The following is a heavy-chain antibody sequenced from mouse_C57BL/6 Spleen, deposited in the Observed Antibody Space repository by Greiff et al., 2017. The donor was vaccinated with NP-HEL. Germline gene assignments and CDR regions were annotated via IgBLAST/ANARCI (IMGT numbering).Heavy chain of an antibody. CDR1: GFSLTSYG. CDR3: ARNSNDGYRAWFAD. CDR2: IWSGGST. D-gene: IGHD2-3*01. V-gene: IGHV2-2*01. Sequence: QVQLQQSGPGLVQPSQSLSITCTVSGFSLTSYGVHWVRQSPGKGLEWLGVIWSGGSTDYNAAFISRLSISKDNSKSQVFFKMNSLQADDTAIYYCARNSNDGYRAWFADWGQGTLVTVSA. J-gene: IGHJ3*01.